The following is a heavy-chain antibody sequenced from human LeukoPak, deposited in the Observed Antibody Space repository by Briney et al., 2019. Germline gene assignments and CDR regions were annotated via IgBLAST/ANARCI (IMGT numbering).Heavy chain of an antibody. CDR1: GFTFSTYS. Sequence: GGSLRLSCAASGFTFSTYSMTCVRQAPGKGLEWVSSISSGSSDISYADSVKGRFTITRDNAKYSLYLKVTILRAEDTAVYYCARLTGVVNAFDYWGQGTLVTVSS. V-gene: IGHV3-21*01. CDR2: ISSGSSDI. J-gene: IGHJ4*02. CDR3: ARLTGVVNAFDY. D-gene: IGHD5-18*01.